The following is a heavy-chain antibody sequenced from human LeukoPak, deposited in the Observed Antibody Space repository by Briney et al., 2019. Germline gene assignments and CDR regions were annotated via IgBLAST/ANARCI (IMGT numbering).Heavy chain of an antibody. D-gene: IGHD1-26*01. CDR2: ISGSGFNT. CDR1: GFTFDSYV. V-gene: IGHV3-23*01. J-gene: IGHJ6*02. Sequence: PGGSLRLSCGASGFTFDSYVMNWVRQAPGKGLEWLSCISGSGFNTFYADSVKGRFTISRDNSKNTLSLQMNSLRVEDTAVYYCTRAWYSGSFYGMDVWGQGTTVTVSS. CDR3: TRAWYSGSFYGMDV.